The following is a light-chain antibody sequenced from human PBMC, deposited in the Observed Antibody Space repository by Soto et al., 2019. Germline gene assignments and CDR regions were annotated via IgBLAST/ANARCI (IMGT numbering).Light chain of an antibody. Sequence: ETVMTQSPATLSVSPGERATLSCRASQSVSSNLAWYQQKPGQAPRLLIYGASTRATGISARFSGSGSGTEFTLTISSLQSEDFAVYYCQQYNNWPSLTFGGGTKVEIK. J-gene: IGKJ4*01. CDR2: GAS. CDR1: QSVSSN. V-gene: IGKV3-15*01. CDR3: QQYNNWPSLT.